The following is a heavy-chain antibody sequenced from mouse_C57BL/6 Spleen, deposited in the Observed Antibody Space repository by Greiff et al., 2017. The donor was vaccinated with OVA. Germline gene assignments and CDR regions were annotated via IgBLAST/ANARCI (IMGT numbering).Heavy chain of an antibody. CDR1: GYSITSGYY. V-gene: IGHV3-6*01. CDR3: ASYDGISLYAMDY. D-gene: IGHD2-3*01. CDR2: ISYDGSN. J-gene: IGHJ4*01. Sequence: EVQLQQSGPGLVKPSQSLSLTCSVTGYSITSGYYWNWIRQFPGNKLEWMGYISYDGSNNYNPSLKNRISITRDISKNQFFLKLNSVTTEDTATYYCASYDGISLYAMDYWGQGTSVTVSS.